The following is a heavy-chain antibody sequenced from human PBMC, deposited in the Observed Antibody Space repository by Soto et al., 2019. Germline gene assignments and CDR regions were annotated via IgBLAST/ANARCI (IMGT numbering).Heavy chain of an antibody. CDR3: VKRSLPVAPT. CDR2: IDNGGNT. D-gene: IGHD2-21*01. V-gene: IGHV4-39*01. J-gene: IGHJ4*02. CDR1: GRTFSINADF. Sequence: KTSETLSLTCTVSGRTFSINADFWYLAWIRQPPGKGLEWIGSIDNGGNTYYNPPLKSRVIISADTSKNQFSLSLNSVTAADTAVYYCVKRSLPVAPTWGQGILVTVSS.